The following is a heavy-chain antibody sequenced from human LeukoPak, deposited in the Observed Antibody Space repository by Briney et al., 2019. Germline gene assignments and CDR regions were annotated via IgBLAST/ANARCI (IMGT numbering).Heavy chain of an antibody. J-gene: IGHJ5*02. V-gene: IGHV1-46*01. CDR2: INPSTGST. Sequence: ASVRVSCKASGYTFTSCNMHWVRQAPGQGLEWMGLINPSTGSTTYSQKFQDGVTMTRDTSTSAVYMDLSSLRSEDTAVYYCAREPAAGYNWFDPWGQGTLVTVSS. D-gene: IGHD6-25*01. CDR3: AREPAAGYNWFDP. CDR1: GYTFTSCN.